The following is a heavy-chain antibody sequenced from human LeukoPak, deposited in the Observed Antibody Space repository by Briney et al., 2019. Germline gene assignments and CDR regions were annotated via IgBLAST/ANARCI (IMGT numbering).Heavy chain of an antibody. Sequence: PGGSLRLSCAASGFTVSSNYMSWVRQAPGKGLEWVSVIYSGGSTFYADSVRGRFTISRDNSKNTLCLQMNSLRAEDTALYYCARRSGGSCYNYGMDVWGQGTTVTVS. D-gene: IGHD2-15*01. CDR1: GFTVSSNY. V-gene: IGHV3-66*01. CDR2: IYSGGST. J-gene: IGHJ6*02. CDR3: ARRSGGSCYNYGMDV.